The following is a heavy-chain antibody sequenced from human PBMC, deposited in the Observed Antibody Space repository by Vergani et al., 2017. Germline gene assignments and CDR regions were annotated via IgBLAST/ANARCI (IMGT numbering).Heavy chain of an antibody. V-gene: IGHV4-59*01. D-gene: IGHD3-3*01. CDR1: GGSISSYY. CDR3: ARDITIFGVVTHMDV. CDR2: IYYSGST. J-gene: IGHJ6*03. Sequence: QVQLQESGPGLVKPSETLSLTCTVSGGSISSYYWRWIRQPPGKGLEWIGYIYYSGSTNYNPSLKSRVTISVDTSKNQFSLKLSSVTAADTAVYYCARDITIFGVVTHMDVWGKGTTVTVSS.